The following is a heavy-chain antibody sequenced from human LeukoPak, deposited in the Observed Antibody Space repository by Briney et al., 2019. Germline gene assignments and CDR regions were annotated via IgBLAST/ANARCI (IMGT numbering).Heavy chain of an antibody. D-gene: IGHD3-3*01. V-gene: IGHV4-4*02. CDR3: ARTPTFYDFWSGYYKLDYFDY. J-gene: IGHJ4*02. Sequence: SETLSLTCAVSGGSISSSNWWSWVRQPPGKGLEWIGEIYHSGSTNYNPSLKSRVTISIDKSKNQFSLKLSSVTAADTAVYYCARTPTFYDFWSGYYKLDYFDYWGQGTLVTVSS. CDR1: GGSISSSNW. CDR2: IYHSGST.